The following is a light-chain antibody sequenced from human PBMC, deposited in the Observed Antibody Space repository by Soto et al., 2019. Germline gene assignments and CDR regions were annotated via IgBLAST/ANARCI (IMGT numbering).Light chain of an antibody. J-gene: IGKJ4*01. V-gene: IGKV3-20*01. CDR2: GAS. CDR3: QQYGSSPLT. CDR1: QSVSSSY. Sequence: EIVLTQSPGTLSLSPGERATLSCRASQSVSSSYLAWYKQKPGQAPRLLIYGASSRATGIPDRFSGSGSGTDFTLTISRLEPEDFEVYYCQQYGSSPLTFGGGTKVDIK.